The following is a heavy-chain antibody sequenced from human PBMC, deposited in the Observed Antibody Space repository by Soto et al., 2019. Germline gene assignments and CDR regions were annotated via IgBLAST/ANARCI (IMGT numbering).Heavy chain of an antibody. CDR2: MNPNRGNT. CDR1: GYTFTSYD. CDR3: ARGINYYDSGDDAFDI. Sequence: QVQLVQSGAEVKKPGASVKVSCKASGYTFTSYDLNWVRQATGQGLEWMGWMNPNRGNTGYAQKFQGRVTMTRNTSIRTAYMELSRLRSEATAVYYCARGINYYDSGDDAFDIWGQGTRVTVSS. J-gene: IGHJ3*02. V-gene: IGHV1-8*01. D-gene: IGHD3-10*01.